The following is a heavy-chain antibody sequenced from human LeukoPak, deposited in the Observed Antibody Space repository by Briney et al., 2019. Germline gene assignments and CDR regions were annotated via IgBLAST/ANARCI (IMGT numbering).Heavy chain of an antibody. CDR2: IFKSGSP. Sequence: SETLSLTCTVSGGPISSGGFSWTWIRQPPGKGLEWIGCIFKSGSPSYNPSLRSRATISVDTSTNQFSLRLNSVTAADTAMYYCARDRAGLALLDFSGQGTMVTVFS. CDR1: GGPISSGGFS. V-gene: IGHV4-30-2*01. D-gene: IGHD3-10*01. CDR3: ARDRAGLALLDF. J-gene: IGHJ3*01.